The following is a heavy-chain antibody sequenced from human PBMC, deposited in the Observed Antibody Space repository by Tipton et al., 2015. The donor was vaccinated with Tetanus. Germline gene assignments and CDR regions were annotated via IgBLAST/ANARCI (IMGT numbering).Heavy chain of an antibody. D-gene: IGHD1-26*01. CDR3: ARDQARGARGWNYFDF. CDR1: GVSISGGRYY. J-gene: IGHJ4*02. Sequence: TLSLTCSVSGVSISGGRYYWSWIRQRPGKGLEWIGDIYSSGSTYTDPSLKGRVTISVDTSKNQFSLRVNSVTAADTAVYYCARDQARGARGWNYFDFWGPGTLVTVSS. CDR2: IYSSGST. V-gene: IGHV4-31*03.